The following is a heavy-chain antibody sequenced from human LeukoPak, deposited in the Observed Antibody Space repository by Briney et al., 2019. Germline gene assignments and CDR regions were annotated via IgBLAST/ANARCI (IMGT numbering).Heavy chain of an antibody. CDR1: GGSISSSSYY. CDR3: ARQPAAFFDY. Sequence: PSETLSLTCTVSGGSISSSSYYWGWIRQPPGKGLEWIGSIYYNGSTYYNPSLKSRVTISVDTSKNQFSLKLSSVTAADTAVYYCARQPAAFFDYWGQGTLVTVSS. CDR2: IYYNGST. V-gene: IGHV4-39*01. D-gene: IGHD2-2*01. J-gene: IGHJ4*02.